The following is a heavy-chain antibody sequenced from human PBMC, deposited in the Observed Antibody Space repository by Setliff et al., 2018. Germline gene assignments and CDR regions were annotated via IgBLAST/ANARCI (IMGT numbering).Heavy chain of an antibody. CDR3: ARDRGGTNPWFDF. CDR1: GFTFSTYS. D-gene: IGHD3-10*01. Sequence: PGGSLRLSCAASGFTFSTYSMHWVRQAPGKGLEWVSSISDSSIYIYYVDSVKGRFTISRDNAQNSLYLQMDSLRAEDTAVYYCARDRGGTNPWFDFWGQGTQVTVSS. V-gene: IGHV3-21*01. J-gene: IGHJ5*01. CDR2: ISDSSIYI.